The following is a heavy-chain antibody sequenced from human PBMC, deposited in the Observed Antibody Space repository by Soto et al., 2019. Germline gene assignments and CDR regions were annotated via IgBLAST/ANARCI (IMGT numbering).Heavy chain of an antibody. CDR2: INSDGSST. V-gene: IGHV3-74*01. J-gene: IGHJ5*02. CDR1: GFTFSSYW. CDR3: ARSDYGGWFDP. D-gene: IGHD4-17*01. Sequence: GGSLRLSCAASGFTFSSYWMHWVRQTPGKGLVWVSRINSDGSSTSYADSVKGRFTISRDNAKNTLYLQMNSLGAEDTAVYYCARSDYGGWFDPWGQGTLVTVSS.